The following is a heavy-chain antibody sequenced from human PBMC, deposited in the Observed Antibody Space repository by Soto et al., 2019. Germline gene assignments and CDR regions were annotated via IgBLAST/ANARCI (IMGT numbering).Heavy chain of an antibody. J-gene: IGHJ4*02. CDR3: ARDRSSSGYNGTFYFDS. V-gene: IGHV1-69*06. Sequence: QVQLVQSGAEVRKPGSSVKVSCKASGGTFTTYDISWVRQAPGQGLEWMGGIIPLFDATKYAQKFQGRVTITADKSTGTGYMELRSLRSEDTAIYYCARDRSSSGYNGTFYFDSWGQGTLVTVSS. D-gene: IGHD6-25*01. CDR1: GGTFTTYD. CDR2: IIPLFDAT.